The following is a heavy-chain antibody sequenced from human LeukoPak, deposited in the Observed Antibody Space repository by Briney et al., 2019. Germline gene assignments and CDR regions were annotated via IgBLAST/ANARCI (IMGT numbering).Heavy chain of an antibody. CDR3: ASWVQGPIWFGEGGFDP. V-gene: IGHV4-59*08. D-gene: IGHD3-10*01. CDR1: GGSISSYY. J-gene: IGHJ5*02. Sequence: SETLSLTCTVSGGSISSYYWSWIRQPPGKGLEWIGYIYYSGSTNYNPSLKSRVTISVDTSKNQFSLKLSSVTAADTAVYYCASWVQGPIWFGEGGFDPWGQGTLVTVSS. CDR2: IYYSGST.